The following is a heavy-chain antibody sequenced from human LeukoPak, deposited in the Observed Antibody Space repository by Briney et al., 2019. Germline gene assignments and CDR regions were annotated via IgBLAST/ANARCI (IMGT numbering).Heavy chain of an antibody. D-gene: IGHD3-22*01. V-gene: IGHV3-23*01. CDR1: GFTFSSYA. CDR3: AKGQGYYYDSSGYYPLTLFDY. CDR2: ISGSGGNT. J-gene: IGHJ4*02. Sequence: GGSLRLSCAASGFTFSSYAMSWVRQAPGKGLECVSIISGSGGNTYNADSVKGRFTISRDNSKNTLYLQMNSLRAEDTAVYYCAKGQGYYYDSSGYYPLTLFDYWGQGTLVTVSS.